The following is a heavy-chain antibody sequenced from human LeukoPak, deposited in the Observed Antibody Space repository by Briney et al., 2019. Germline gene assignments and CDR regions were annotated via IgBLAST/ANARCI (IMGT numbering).Heavy chain of an antibody. CDR1: GYSISSGYY. D-gene: IGHD5-12*01. J-gene: IGHJ6*03. CDR2: MYHSGST. CDR3: ARHRLSTTSGYAFDYMDV. Sequence: SETLSLTCAVSGYSISSGYYWGWIRQPPGKGLEWIGSMYHSGSTYYNPSLKSRVTISVDTSENQFSLKLTSVTAAGTAVYFCARHRLSTTSGYAFDYMDVWAKGPRSPSP. V-gene: IGHV4-38-2*01.